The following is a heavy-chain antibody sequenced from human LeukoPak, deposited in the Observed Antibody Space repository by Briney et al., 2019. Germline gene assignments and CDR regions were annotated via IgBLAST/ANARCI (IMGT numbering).Heavy chain of an antibody. CDR2: INISGST. J-gene: IGHJ4*02. CDR1: GVSIRSYY. D-gene: IGHD3-16*02. CDR3: ARDLSLAY. Sequence: SETLSLTCTVSGVSIRSYYWSWIRQPAGKVLEWIGRINISGSTNYNPSLKSRVTMSVDTSKNQFSLKLTSVTAADTAVYYCARDLSLAYWGQGTLVTVSS. V-gene: IGHV4-4*07.